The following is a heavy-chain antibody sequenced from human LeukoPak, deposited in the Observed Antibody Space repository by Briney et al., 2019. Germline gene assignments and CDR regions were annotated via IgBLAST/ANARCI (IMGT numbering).Heavy chain of an antibody. J-gene: IGHJ4*02. CDR3: AKELWEGSGYLDY. D-gene: IGHD3-3*01. Sequence: GGSLRLSCAASGFTFSSYSMNWVRQAPGKGLEWVSSISSSSSYIYYADSVKGRFTISRDNAKNSLYLQMNSLRAEDTAIYYCAKELWEGSGYLDYWGQGILVTVSS. V-gene: IGHV3-21*04. CDR1: GFTFSSYS. CDR2: ISSSSSYI.